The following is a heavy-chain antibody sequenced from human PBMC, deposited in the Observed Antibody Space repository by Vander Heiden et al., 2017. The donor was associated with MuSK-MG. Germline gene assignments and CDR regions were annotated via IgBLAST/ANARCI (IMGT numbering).Heavy chain of an antibody. Sequence: EVQLVESAGGLVQPGGSLSLSCAASGFTFSSYAMSWVRQAPGKGREWVSSISVSGGSTNYADSVKGRFTSSRDNSKNTLYLQMNSLRAEDTAVYYCAKDRVFYYYYYGMDVWGQGTTGTVS. CDR3: AKDRVFYYYYYGMDV. CDR1: GFTFSSYA. V-gene: IGHV3-23*04. J-gene: IGHJ6*02. CDR2: ISVSGGST.